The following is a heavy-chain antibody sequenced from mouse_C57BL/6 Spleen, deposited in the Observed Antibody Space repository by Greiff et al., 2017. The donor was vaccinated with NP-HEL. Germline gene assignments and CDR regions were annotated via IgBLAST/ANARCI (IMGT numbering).Heavy chain of an antibody. CDR2: ISDGGSYT. CDR1: GFTFSSYA. J-gene: IGHJ2*01. Sequence: EVHLVESGGGLVKPGGSLKLSCAASGFTFSSYAMSWVRQTPEKRLEWVATISDGGSYTYYPDNVKGRFTISRDNAKNNLYLQMSHLKSEDTAMYYCARDRDWDSGETYFDYWGQGTTLTVSS. D-gene: IGHD3-3*01. CDR3: ARDRDWDSGETYFDY. V-gene: IGHV5-4*01.